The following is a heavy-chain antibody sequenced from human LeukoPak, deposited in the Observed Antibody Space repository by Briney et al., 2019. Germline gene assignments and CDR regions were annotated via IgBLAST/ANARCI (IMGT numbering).Heavy chain of an antibody. V-gene: IGHV4-59*01. D-gene: IGHD5-12*01. CDR2: IYYSGST. CDR1: GGSISSYY. Sequence: PSETLSLTCTVSGGSISSYYWSWIRQPPGKGLEWIGYIYYSGSTNYNPSLKSRVTISVDTSKNQFSLKLSSGTAADTAVYYCARGRLNVATTYYYYYGMDVWGQGTTVTVSS. J-gene: IGHJ6*02. CDR3: ARGRLNVATTYYYYYGMDV.